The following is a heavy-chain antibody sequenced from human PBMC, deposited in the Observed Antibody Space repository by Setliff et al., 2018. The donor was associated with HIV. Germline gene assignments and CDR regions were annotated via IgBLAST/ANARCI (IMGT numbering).Heavy chain of an antibody. V-gene: IGHV3-11*01. CDR2: ISNSGSTI. CDR1: GFTFSDYY. D-gene: IGHD3-22*01. CDR3: AKDSEPYYYDSSGPYRN. Sequence: LRLSCAASGFTFSDYYMSWIRQAPGKGLEWVSFISNSGSTIYFADSVKGRFTISRDNSKNTLYLQMNSLRAEDTAVYYCAKDSEPYYYDSSGPYRNWGQGTLVTVSS. J-gene: IGHJ4*02.